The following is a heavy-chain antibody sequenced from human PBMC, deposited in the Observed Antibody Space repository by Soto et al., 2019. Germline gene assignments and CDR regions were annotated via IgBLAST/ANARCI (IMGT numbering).Heavy chain of an antibody. V-gene: IGHV4-59*01. Sequence: PSETLSLTCTVSGDSLSLYYWSWIRLSPGKGLEWIGYIYSTGSSNQNPSLRDRVAVSADASKNQFYLTLTSMTAADTAVYYCARGETKVNWRPYFDTWGQGIQVTVSS. D-gene: IGHD1-1*01. CDR3: ARGETKVNWRPYFDT. CDR1: GDSLSLYY. CDR2: IYSTGSS. J-gene: IGHJ5*02.